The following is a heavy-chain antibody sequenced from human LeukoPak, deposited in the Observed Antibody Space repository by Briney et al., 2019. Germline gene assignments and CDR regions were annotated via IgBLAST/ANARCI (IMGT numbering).Heavy chain of an antibody. CDR2: INHNGNT. CDR3: ATVAIRAEFHFDH. Sequence: SETLSLTCGVSGGSFSTFYWNWIRQRPGKGLEWIGEINHNGNTNYNPSLKGRVTLSVDKSKNQFSLKLRSVTAADTALYYCATVAIRAEFHFDHWGQGLLVTVSS. J-gene: IGHJ4*02. V-gene: IGHV4-34*01. D-gene: IGHD3-10*01. CDR1: GGSFSTFY.